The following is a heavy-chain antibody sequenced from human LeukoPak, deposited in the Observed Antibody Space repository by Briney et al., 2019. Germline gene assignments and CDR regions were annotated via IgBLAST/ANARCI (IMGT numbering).Heavy chain of an antibody. D-gene: IGHD5-18*01. CDR2: INHSGST. J-gene: IGHJ3*02. CDR1: GGSFSGYY. V-gene: IGHV4-34*01. Sequence: PSETLSLTCAVYGGSFSGYYWSWVRQPPGKGMEWLGEINHSGSTNYNPSLKSRVTISVDTSKNQFSLKLSSVTAADTAVYYCATNRGTAMADDAFDIWGQGTMVTVSS. CDR3: ATNRGTAMADDAFDI.